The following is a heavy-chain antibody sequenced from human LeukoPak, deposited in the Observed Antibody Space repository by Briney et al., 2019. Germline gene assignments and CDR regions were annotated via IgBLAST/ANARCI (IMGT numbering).Heavy chain of an antibody. D-gene: IGHD4-11*01. J-gene: IGHJ6*02. CDR3: ARDTDYYYYGMDV. CDR2: SIPILGIA. CDR1: GGTFSSYA. Sequence: SVKVSCKASGGTFSSYAISWVRQAPGQGLEWMGRSIPILGIANYAQKFQGRVTITADKSTSTAYMELSSLRSEDTAVYYCARDTDYYYYGMDVWGQGTTVTVSS. V-gene: IGHV1-69*04.